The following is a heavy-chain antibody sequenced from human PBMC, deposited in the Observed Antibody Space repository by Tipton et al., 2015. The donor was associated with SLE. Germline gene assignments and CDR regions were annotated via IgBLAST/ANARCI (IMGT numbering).Heavy chain of an antibody. CDR1: GGSISSGYY. J-gene: IGHJ4*02. CDR2: IYYSGGT. D-gene: IGHD3-10*01. CDR3: ARSNTYYYGSGSYYIDS. V-gene: IGHV4-31*03. Sequence: TLSLTCTVSGGSISSGYYWSWIRQHPGKGLEWIGNIYYSGGTYYNPSLESRLTISVDTSKNQFSLKLNSVTAADTAVYYCARSNTYYYGSGSYYIDSWGQGTLVTVPS.